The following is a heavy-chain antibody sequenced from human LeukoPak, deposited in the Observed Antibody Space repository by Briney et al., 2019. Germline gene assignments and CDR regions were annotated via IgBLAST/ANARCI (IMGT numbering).Heavy chain of an antibody. CDR1: GFTFSSYD. Sequence: GGSPRLSCAASGFTFSSYDMHWVRQATGKGLEWVSAIGTAGDTYYPGSVKGRFTISRENAKNSLYLQMNSLRAEDTAVYYCARARYSSSWYTEDYGMDVWGQGTTVTVSS. J-gene: IGHJ6*02. CDR3: ARARYSSSWYTEDYGMDV. D-gene: IGHD6-13*01. V-gene: IGHV3-13*01. CDR2: IGTAGDT.